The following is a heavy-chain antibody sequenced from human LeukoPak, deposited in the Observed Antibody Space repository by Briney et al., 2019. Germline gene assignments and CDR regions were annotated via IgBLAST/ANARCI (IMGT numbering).Heavy chain of an antibody. Sequence: GGSLRLSCAASGFTFSDSYMSWIRQVPGKGLEWVSTIYSGSDYIYYADSVKGRFTISRDNAKNSLYLQMNSLRAEDTAVYYCARDLPVSGAYHNFDYWGQGTLVTVSS. V-gene: IGHV3-11*06. D-gene: IGHD4/OR15-4a*01. CDR1: GFTFSDSY. CDR3: ARDLPVSGAYHNFDY. J-gene: IGHJ4*02. CDR2: IYSGSDYI.